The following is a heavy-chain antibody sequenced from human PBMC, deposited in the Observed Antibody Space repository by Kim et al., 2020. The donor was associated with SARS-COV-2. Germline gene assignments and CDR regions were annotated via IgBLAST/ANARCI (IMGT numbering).Heavy chain of an antibody. J-gene: IGHJ4*02. Sequence: ASVKVSCKSSGYTFTSYAMHWVRQAPGQRLEWMGWINAGNGNTKYSQRFQARVTITRDTSASTAYMDQSSLRSEDTAVYYWATAGVASSSFFDYWGQGTLVTVSS. V-gene: IGHV1-3*01. D-gene: IGHD6-6*01. CDR1: GYTFTSYA. CDR3: ATAGVASSSFFDY. CDR2: INAGNGNT.